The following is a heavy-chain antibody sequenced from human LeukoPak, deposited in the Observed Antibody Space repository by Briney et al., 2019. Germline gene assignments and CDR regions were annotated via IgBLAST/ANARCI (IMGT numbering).Heavy chain of an antibody. V-gene: IGHV1-18*01. Sequence: ASVKVSCKASGYTFTSYGISWVRQAPGQGLEWMGWISAYNGNTNYAQKLQGRVTMTRNTSISTAYMELSSLRSEDTAVYYCARRLPIAVAGRGLANWFDPWGQGTLVTVSS. CDR3: ARRLPIAVAGRGLANWFDP. D-gene: IGHD6-19*01. CDR1: GYTFTSYG. J-gene: IGHJ5*02. CDR2: ISAYNGNT.